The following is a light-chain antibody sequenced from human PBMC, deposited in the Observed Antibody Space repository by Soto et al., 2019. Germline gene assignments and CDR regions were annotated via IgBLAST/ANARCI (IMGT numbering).Light chain of an antibody. CDR1: QSVSSNY. V-gene: IGKV3-20*01. Sequence: ETVLTQSPGTLSLSPGERATLSCRASQSVSSNYLAWYQQKPGQAPSLLIYGASRRATGIPERFSGSGSGTDFTLTISRLEPEDFAVYYCQQYGSSPRTFGQGTKVDIK. CDR3: QQYGSSPRT. CDR2: GAS. J-gene: IGKJ1*01.